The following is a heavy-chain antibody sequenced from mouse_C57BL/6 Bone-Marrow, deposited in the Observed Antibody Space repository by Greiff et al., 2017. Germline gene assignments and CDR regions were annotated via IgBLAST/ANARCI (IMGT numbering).Heavy chain of an antibody. D-gene: IGHD2-3*01. Sequence: QVQLQQSGAELVRPGTSVKVSCKASGYAFTNYLIEWVKQRPGQGLEWIGVINPGSGGTNYNEKFKGKATLTADKSSSTAYMQLSSLTSEDSAVYFCVIYDGCSFAYWGQGNLVTVSA. CDR2: INPGSGGT. CDR3: VIYDGCSFAY. V-gene: IGHV1-54*01. J-gene: IGHJ3*01. CDR1: GYAFTNYL.